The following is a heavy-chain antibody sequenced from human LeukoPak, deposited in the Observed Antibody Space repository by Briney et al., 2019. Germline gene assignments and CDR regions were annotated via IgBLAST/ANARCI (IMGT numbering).Heavy chain of an antibody. Sequence: PSETLSLTCTVSGGSISSYYWSWIRQPPGKGLEWIGYIYYSGSTNYNPSLKSRVTISVDTSKNQFSLKLSSVTAADTAVYYCARGNRVATTLWGQGTPVTVSS. CDR2: IYYSGST. CDR3: ARGNRVATTL. J-gene: IGHJ4*02. D-gene: IGHD5-12*01. CDR1: GGSISSYY. V-gene: IGHV4-59*01.